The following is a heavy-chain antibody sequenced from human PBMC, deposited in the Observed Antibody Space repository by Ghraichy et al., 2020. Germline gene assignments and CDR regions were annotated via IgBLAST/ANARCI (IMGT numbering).Heavy chain of an antibody. V-gene: IGHV4-34*01. CDR2: INHSGST. CDR3: ARVPRRKGCSGGSCYLGGLRYNWFDP. J-gene: IGHJ5*02. CDR1: GGSFSGYY. D-gene: IGHD2-15*01. Sequence: SETLSLTCAVYGGSFSGYYWSWIRQPPGKGLEWIGEINHSGSTNYNPSLKSQVTISVDTSKNQFSLKLSSVTAADTAVYYCARVPRRKGCSGGSCYLGGLRYNWFDPWGQGTLVTVSS.